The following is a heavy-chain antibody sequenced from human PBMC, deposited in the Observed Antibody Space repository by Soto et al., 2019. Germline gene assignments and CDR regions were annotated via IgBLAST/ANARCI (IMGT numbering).Heavy chain of an antibody. CDR3: AREATDYFEK. CDR1: GRSFRTYG. CDR2: IIPLDGKT. V-gene: IGHV1-69*04. J-gene: IGHJ4*02. Sequence: QVQLAQSGAEVKKPGSSVKISCKASGRSFRTYGISWVRQAPGQGLQWMGRIIPLDGKTNYAQEVQGRVTFTADKSTTTAYLILSGLRSDDTAIYYCAREATDYFEKWGQGTLVTVSS.